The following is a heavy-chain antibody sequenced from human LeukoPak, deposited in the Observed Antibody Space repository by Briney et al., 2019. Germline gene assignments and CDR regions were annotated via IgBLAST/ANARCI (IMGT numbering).Heavy chain of an antibody. Sequence: SETLSLTCTVSGGSISSGGYYWSWIRQHPGKGLEWIGYIYYSGSTYYNPSLKSRVTISVDTSKNQFSLKLSSVTAADTAVYYCAREETYYYDSSGYSSAPDAFDIWGQGTMVTVSS. V-gene: IGHV4-31*03. CDR3: AREETYYYDSSGYSSAPDAFDI. CDR1: GGSISSGGYY. J-gene: IGHJ3*02. D-gene: IGHD3-22*01. CDR2: IYYSGST.